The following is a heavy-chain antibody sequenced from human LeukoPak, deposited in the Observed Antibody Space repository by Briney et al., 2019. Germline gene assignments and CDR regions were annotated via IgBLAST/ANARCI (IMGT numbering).Heavy chain of an antibody. V-gene: IGHV4-59*08. CDR2: IYYSGST. D-gene: IGHD3-3*01. CDR3: ARHVSLRFLEWLLPKSDAFDI. Sequence: MTSETLSLTCTVSGGSISSYYWSWIRQPPGKGLEWIGYIYYSGSTNYNPSLKSRVTISVDTSKNQFSLKLSSVTAADTAVYYCARHVSLRFLEWLLPKSDAFDIWGQGTMVTVSS. CDR1: GGSISSYY. J-gene: IGHJ3*02.